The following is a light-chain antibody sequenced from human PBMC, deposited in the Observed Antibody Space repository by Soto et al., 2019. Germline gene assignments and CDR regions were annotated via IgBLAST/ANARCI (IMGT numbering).Light chain of an antibody. Sequence: EIVLTQSPGTLSLSPGERATLSCRASQSVSSSYLAWYQQKPGQALRLLIYGASSRSTGIPDRFSGSGSGTDFTLTISRLEPEDFAVYYCQQYGSSPELNFGGGTKVEIK. J-gene: IGKJ4*01. V-gene: IGKV3-20*01. CDR1: QSVSSSY. CDR3: QQYGSSPELN. CDR2: GAS.